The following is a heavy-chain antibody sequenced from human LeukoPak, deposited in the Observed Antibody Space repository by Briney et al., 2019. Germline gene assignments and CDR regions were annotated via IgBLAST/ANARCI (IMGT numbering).Heavy chain of an antibody. CDR3: ASMRKGVVPAAADY. D-gene: IGHD2-2*01. CDR2: INHSGST. J-gene: IGHJ4*02. Sequence: SETLSLTCAVYGGSFSGYYWSWTRQPPGKGLEWIGEINHSGSTNYNPSLKSRVTISVDTSKNQFSLKLSSVTAADTAVYYCASMRKGVVPAAADYWGQGTLVTVSS. CDR1: GGSFSGYY. V-gene: IGHV4-34*01.